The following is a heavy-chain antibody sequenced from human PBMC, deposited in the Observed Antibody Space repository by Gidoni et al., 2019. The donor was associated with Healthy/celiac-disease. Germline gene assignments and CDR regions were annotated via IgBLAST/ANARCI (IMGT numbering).Heavy chain of an antibody. CDR3: ARRSSGWTLDY. CDR2: ISSSGSTI. J-gene: IGHJ4*02. D-gene: IGHD6-19*01. CDR1: GFTFSSYE. Sequence: EVQLVESGGGLVQPGGPLRLPCAASGFTFSSYEMNWVRQAPGKGLEWVSYISSSGSTIYYADSVKGRFTISRDNAKNSLYLQMNSLRAEDTAVYYCARRSSGWTLDYWGQGTLVTVSS. V-gene: IGHV3-48*03.